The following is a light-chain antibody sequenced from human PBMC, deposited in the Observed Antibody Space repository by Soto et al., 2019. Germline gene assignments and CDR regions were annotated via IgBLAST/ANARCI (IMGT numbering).Light chain of an antibody. CDR1: QSLFYSSKNKNY. CDR2: WAS. V-gene: IGKV4-1*01. Sequence: DIVMTQSPDSLAVSLGERATINCKSSQSLFYSSKNKNYLAWYQQKPGQPPKLLIYWASTRESGVPDRFSGSGSGTDFTLTISSLQAEDVAVYYCQQYYSTPRTFGQGTKVEIK. J-gene: IGKJ1*01. CDR3: QQYYSTPRT.